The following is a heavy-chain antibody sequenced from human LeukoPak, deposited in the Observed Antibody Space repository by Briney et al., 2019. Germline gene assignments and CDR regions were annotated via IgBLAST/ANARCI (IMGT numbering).Heavy chain of an antibody. Sequence: SQTLSLTCTVSGGSITHYYWTWIRQPPGKTLEWIGYSYYSGSAKYNPSLKSRVTISVDTSNNQFSLNLRSVTAADTAVYYCATTTSGGDAFDIWGQGTMVTVSS. CDR1: GGSITHYY. CDR3: ATTTSGGDAFDI. CDR2: SYYSGSA. D-gene: IGHD1-26*01. V-gene: IGHV4-59*01. J-gene: IGHJ3*02.